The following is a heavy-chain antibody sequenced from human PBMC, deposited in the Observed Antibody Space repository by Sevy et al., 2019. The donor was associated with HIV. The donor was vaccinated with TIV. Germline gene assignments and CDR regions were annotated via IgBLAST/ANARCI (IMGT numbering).Heavy chain of an antibody. J-gene: IGHJ5*02. CDR1: GGSISSYY. CDR2: IHYSGST. CDR3: ARGHVWFRWFDP. V-gene: IGHV4-59*01. D-gene: IGHD3-10*01. Sequence: SETLSLTCTVSGGSISSYYWSWIRQPPGKGLEWIGYIHYSGSTNYNPSLKSRVTISVDTSKNQFSLKLSSVTAADTAVYYCARGHVWFRWFDPWGQGTLVTVSS.